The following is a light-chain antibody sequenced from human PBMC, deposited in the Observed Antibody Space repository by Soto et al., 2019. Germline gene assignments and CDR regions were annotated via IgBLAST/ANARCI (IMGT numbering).Light chain of an antibody. CDR3: HQRNNWPWT. V-gene: IGKV3-11*01. CDR2: DAS. Sequence: EIVLTQSPATLSLSPGERATLSCRASQSVSSYLAWYQQKPGQAPRILIYDASNRATGIPARFSGSGSGTDFTLTISSLEPEDFAVYYCHQRNNWPWTFGQGTKVEIK. CDR1: QSVSSY. J-gene: IGKJ1*01.